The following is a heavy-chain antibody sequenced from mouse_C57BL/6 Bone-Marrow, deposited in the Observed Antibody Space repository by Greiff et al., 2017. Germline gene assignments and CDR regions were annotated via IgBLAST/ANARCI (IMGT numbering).Heavy chain of an antibody. J-gene: IGHJ1*02. CDR1: GYTFTSYW. CDR3: ARSHYYGSSYWYFDV. D-gene: IGHD1-1*01. V-gene: IGHV1-72*01. Sequence: VKLMESGAELVKPGASVKLSCKASGYTFTSYWMHWVKQRPGRGLEWIGRIDPNSGGTKYNEKFKSKATLTVDTPSSTAYMQLSSLTSEDSAVYYCARSHYYGSSYWYFDVWGTGTTVTVSS. CDR2: IDPNSGGT.